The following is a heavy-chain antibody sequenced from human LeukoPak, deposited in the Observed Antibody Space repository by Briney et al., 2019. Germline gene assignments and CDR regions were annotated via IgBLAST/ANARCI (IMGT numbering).Heavy chain of an antibody. Sequence: SETLSLTCTVSGGSISSSSYYWGWIRQPPGKGLEWIGSIYYSGSTYYNPSLKSRVTISVDTSKNQFSLKLSSVTAADTAIYYCARIHGAYGDYWGQGTLVTVSS. CDR2: IYYSGST. D-gene: IGHD4-17*01. CDR1: GGSISSSSYY. CDR3: ARIHGAYGDY. V-gene: IGHV4-39*07. J-gene: IGHJ4*02.